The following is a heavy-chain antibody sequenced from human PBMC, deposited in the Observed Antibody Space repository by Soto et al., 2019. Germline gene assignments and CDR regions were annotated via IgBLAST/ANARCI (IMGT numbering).Heavy chain of an antibody. CDR2: ISWGGGSV. CDR3: ADSGGYYPRAYYFDY. Sequence: GGSLRLSCAASGFTFDDYAMHWVRQAPGKGLEWVSGISWGGGSVDYADSVKGRFTISRDNSKNTLYLQMNSLGAEDTAMYYCADSGGYYPRAYYFDYWGQGALVTVSS. V-gene: IGHV3-9*01. J-gene: IGHJ4*02. D-gene: IGHD1-26*01. CDR1: GFTFDDYA.